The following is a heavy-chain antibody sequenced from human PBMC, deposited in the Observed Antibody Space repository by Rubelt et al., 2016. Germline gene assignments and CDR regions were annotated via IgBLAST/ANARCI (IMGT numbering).Heavy chain of an antibody. Sequence: GKGLEWVSVIYSGGSTYYADSVKGRFTISRDNSKNTLYLQMNSLRADDTAVYYCAKDLTVTKEFVEKQWLARHGMDVWGQGTTVTVSS. CDR2: IYSGGST. J-gene: IGHJ6*02. CDR3: AKDLTVTKEFVEKQWLARHGMDV. V-gene: IGHV3-53*05. D-gene: IGHD6-19*01.